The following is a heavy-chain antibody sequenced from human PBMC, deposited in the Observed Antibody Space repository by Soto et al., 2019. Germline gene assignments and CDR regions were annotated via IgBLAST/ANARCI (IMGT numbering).Heavy chain of an antibody. D-gene: IGHD3-16*01. CDR3: VRGGGGSCFDY. CDR2: ICRGGNI. Sequence: EVQLLESGGGLVQPGGSLRLSCTASGFTVSDNAMTWVRQAPGKGLEWVSIICRGGNIYYTDSLKGRFTISRDNSRNTLYLQMNSLRAEDTAKYYCVRGGGGSCFDYWGQGTLVTVSS. J-gene: IGHJ4*02. CDR1: GFTVSDNA. V-gene: IGHV3-23*01.